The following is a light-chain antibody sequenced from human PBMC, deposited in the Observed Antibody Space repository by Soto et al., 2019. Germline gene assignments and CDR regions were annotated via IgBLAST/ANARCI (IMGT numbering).Light chain of an antibody. CDR1: QSVSSSY. CDR2: GAS. CDR3: QQYGSAPPYT. J-gene: IGKJ2*01. V-gene: IGKV3-20*01. Sequence: EIVLTQSPGTLSLSPGERATLSCRASQSVSSSYLAWYQQKPGQAPRLLIYGASSRATGIPDRFSGSGSGTDVTLTISRLEPDDFAVYYCQQYGSAPPYTFGHGTKLEIK.